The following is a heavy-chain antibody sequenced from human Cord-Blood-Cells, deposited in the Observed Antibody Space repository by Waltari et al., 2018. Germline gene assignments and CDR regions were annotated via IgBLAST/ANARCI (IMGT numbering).Heavy chain of an antibody. Sequence: QVQLVQSGAEVKKPAASVKVSCKASGYTFTSYGISWVRTALGQGRGWMGWISAYNGNTNYAQKLQGRVTMTTDTSTSTAYMELRSLRSDDTAVYYCARDQGFWSGLRLYYYYGMDVWGQGTTVTVSS. D-gene: IGHD3-3*01. V-gene: IGHV1-18*01. CDR2: ISAYNGNT. J-gene: IGHJ6*02. CDR1: GYTFTSYG. CDR3: ARDQGFWSGLRLYYYYGMDV.